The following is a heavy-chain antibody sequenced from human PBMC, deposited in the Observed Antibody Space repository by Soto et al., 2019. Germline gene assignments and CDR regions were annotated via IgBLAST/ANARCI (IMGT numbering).Heavy chain of an antibody. D-gene: IGHD2-21*02. CDR1: GYTFTSYG. V-gene: IGHV1-18*01. CDR2: ISAYNGNT. J-gene: IGHJ3*02. Sequence: AASVKVSCKASGYTFTSYGISWVRQAPGQGLEWMGWISAYNGNTNYAQKLQGRVTMTTDTSTSTAYMELRSLRSDDTAVYYCARDCGGDCFGAFDIWGQGTMVTVSS. CDR3: ARDCGGDCFGAFDI.